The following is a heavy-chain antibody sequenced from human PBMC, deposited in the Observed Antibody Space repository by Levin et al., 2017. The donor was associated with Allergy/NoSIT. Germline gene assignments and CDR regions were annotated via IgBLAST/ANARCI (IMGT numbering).Heavy chain of an antibody. CDR3: ARIKYRDFDSFGFDT. Sequence: SQTLSLTCAVYGGSLSDFYWSWIRQPPGKGLEWIGEINDDGATNYSPSLKSRVTISLGASTNQFSLKLSSVTAADTGIYFCARIKYRDFDSFGFDTWGQGTPVTVYS. J-gene: IGHJ5*02. D-gene: IGHD5-12*01. V-gene: IGHV4-34*01. CDR1: GGSLSDFY. CDR2: INDDGAT.